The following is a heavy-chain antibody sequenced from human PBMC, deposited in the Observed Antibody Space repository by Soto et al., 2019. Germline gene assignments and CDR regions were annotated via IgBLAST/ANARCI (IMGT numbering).Heavy chain of an antibody. CDR3: ASPADGSSSSWSPRYYGMDV. D-gene: IGHD6-6*01. CDR2: IDPSDSYT. V-gene: IGHV5-10-1*01. Sequence: GESLKISCKGSGYSFTSYWISWVRQMPGKGLEWMGRIDPSDSYTNYSPPFQGHVTISADKSISTAYLQWSSLKASDTAMYYCASPADGSSSSWSPRYYGMDVWGQGTTVTVSS. J-gene: IGHJ6*02. CDR1: GYSFTSYW.